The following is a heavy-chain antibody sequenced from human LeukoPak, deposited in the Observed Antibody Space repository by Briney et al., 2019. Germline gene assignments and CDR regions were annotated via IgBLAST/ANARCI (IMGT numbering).Heavy chain of an antibody. CDR2: IYHSGST. J-gene: IGHJ4*02. D-gene: IGHD6-19*01. Sequence: SETLSLTCTVSGYSISSGYYWGWIRQPPGKGLEWIGSIYHSGSTYYNPSLKSRVTISVDTSKNQFSLKLSSVTAADTAVYYCARGYTPVAGTDWGQGTLVTVSS. CDR1: GYSISSGYY. CDR3: ARGYTPVAGTD. V-gene: IGHV4-38-2*02.